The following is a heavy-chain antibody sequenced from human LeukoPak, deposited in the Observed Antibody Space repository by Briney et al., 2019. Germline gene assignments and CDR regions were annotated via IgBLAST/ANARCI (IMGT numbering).Heavy chain of an antibody. V-gene: IGHV4-4*02. CDR2: IYHSGST. CDR3: ATTYYYDSSGYLDY. J-gene: IGHJ4*02. D-gene: IGHD3-22*01. Sequence: PSGTLSLTCAVSGGSISSSNWWSWVRQPPGKGLEWIGEIYHSGSTNYNPSLKSRVTISVDKSKNQFSLKLSSVTAADTAVYYCATTYYYDSSGYLDYWGQGTLVTVSS. CDR1: GGSISSSNW.